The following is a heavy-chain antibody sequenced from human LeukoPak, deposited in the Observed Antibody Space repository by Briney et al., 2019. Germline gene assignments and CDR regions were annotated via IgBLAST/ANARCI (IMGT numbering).Heavy chain of an antibody. CDR3: ARGRRRGYEFDY. J-gene: IGHJ4*02. CDR2: INPSGGST. D-gene: IGHD5-12*01. CDR1: GYTFTSYY. Sequence: ASVKVSCKASGYTFTSYYMHWVRQAPGQGLEWMGIINPSGGSTSYAQKFQGRVTMTRNTSISTAYMELSSLRSEDTAVYYCARGRRRGYEFDYWGQGTLVTVSS. V-gene: IGHV1-46*01.